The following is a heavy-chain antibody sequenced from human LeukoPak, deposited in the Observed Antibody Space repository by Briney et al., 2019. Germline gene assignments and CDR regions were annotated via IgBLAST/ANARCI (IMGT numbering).Heavy chain of an antibody. J-gene: IGHJ6*02. CDR3: ARRPAMDV. Sequence: SETLSLTCTVSGDSISSGTYYCVWIRQSPGKGLEWIGSIYYGGNTYHNPSLKSRPTMSVDTSKNQFSLKLSSVTAADTAVYYCARRPAMDVWGQGTTVTVSS. V-gene: IGHV4-39*01. CDR1: GDSISSGTYY. CDR2: IYYGGNT.